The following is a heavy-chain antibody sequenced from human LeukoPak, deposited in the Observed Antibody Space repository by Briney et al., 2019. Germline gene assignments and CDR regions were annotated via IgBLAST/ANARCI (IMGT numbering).Heavy chain of an antibody. CDR1: GGTFSSYA. V-gene: IGHV1-69*13. CDR2: IIPIFGTA. J-gene: IGHJ6*02. Sequence: ASVKVSCKASGGTFSSYAISWVRQAPGQGLEWMGGIIPIFGTANYAQKFQGRVTITADESTSTAYMELSSLRSEDTAVYYCAGGWSSSTSPRPQLYGMDVWGQGTTVTVSS. D-gene: IGHD2-2*01. CDR3: AGGWSSSTSPRPQLYGMDV.